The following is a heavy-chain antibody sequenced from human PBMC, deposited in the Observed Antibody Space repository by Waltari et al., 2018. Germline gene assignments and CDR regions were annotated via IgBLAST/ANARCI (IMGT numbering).Heavy chain of an antibody. V-gene: IGHV3-74*01. J-gene: IGHJ4*02. D-gene: IGHD2-15*01. Sequence: EVQLVESGGGLVHPGGSLRLSCEASGFTFSTFWVHWVRQVPGKGLVWVSRIKSDGSATSYADSVKGRFTISRDNAKNTVYLQMNSLRVEDTAVYYCARVGCSAGGCSPPKYWGQGTLVTVSS. CDR2: IKSDGSAT. CDR3: ARVGCSAGGCSPPKY. CDR1: GFTFSTFW.